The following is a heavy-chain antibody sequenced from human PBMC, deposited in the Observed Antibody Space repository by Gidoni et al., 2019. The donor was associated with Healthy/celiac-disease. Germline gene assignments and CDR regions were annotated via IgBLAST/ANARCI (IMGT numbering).Heavy chain of an antibody. V-gene: IGHV3-43*02. CDR1: GSTFDDYA. J-gene: IGHJ6*02. Sequence: EVQLVESGGGVVQPGGSLRLSCAASGSTFDDYAMHWVRQAPGKGLEWVSLISGDGGSTYYADSVKGRFTISRDNSKNSLYLQMNSLRTEDTALYYCAKDIAARDYYYYGMDVWGQGTTVTVSS. CDR3: AKDIAARDYYYYGMDV. D-gene: IGHD2-15*01. CDR2: ISGDGGST.